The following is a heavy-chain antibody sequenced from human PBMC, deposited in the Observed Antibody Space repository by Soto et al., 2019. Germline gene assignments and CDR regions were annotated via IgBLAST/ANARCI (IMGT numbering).Heavy chain of an antibody. J-gene: IGHJ4*01. Sequence: SVKVSCKASGDTFSFYSINWVRQAPGLGLEWMGRFNPILSMSNSAQKFQGRVTLTADKSTSTAYMVLSSLRSEDTAMYYCATSYGSGSRAFDYWG. V-gene: IGHV1-69*02. CDR1: GDTFSFYS. D-gene: IGHD3-10*01. CDR3: ATSYGSGSRAFDY. CDR2: FNPILSMS.